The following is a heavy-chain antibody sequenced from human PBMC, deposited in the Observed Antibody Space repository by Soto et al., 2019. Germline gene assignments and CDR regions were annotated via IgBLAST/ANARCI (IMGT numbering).Heavy chain of an antibody. CDR1: GFTFSYYG. J-gene: IGHJ4*02. Sequence: ASVKVSCKASGFTFSYYGITWVRQAPGQGLEWMGRISPDNGNTNYAQNFKGRVTMTTDTSTSTVYMELRSLRSDGTAVYFCAREYLDYYDTSGYYYWGQGTLVTVSS. CDR2: ISPDNGNT. D-gene: IGHD3-22*01. CDR3: AREYLDYYDTSGYYY. V-gene: IGHV1-18*04.